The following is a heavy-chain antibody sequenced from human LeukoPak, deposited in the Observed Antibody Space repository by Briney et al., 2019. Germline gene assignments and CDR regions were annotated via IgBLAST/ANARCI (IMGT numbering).Heavy chain of an antibody. Sequence: ASVKVSCKASGYTFTGYYMHWVRQAPGQGLEWMGWINPNSGGTNYAQKFQGRVTMTRDTSISTASMALSRLRSGDTAVYYCARPGGSKKAFDIWGQGTMVTVSS. J-gene: IGHJ3*02. CDR1: GYTFTGYY. V-gene: IGHV1-2*02. CDR3: ARPGGSKKAFDI. CDR2: INPNSGGT. D-gene: IGHD3-10*01.